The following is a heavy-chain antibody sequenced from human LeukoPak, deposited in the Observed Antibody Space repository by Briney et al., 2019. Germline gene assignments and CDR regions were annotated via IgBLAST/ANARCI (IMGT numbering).Heavy chain of an antibody. CDR2: IYHSGST. CDR3: ASSSLLLWFGELSAPYYGMDV. Sequence: SQTLSLTCTVSGGSISSGGYYWSWIRQPPGKGLEWIGYIYHSGSTYYNPSLKSRVTISVDTSKNQFSLKLSSVTAADTAVYYCASSSLLLWFGELSAPYYGMDVWGQGTTVTVSS. CDR1: GGSISSGGYY. V-gene: IGHV4-30-2*01. J-gene: IGHJ6*02. D-gene: IGHD3-10*01.